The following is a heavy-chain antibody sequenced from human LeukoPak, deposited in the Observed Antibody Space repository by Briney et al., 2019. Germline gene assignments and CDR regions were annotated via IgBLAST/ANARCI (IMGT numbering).Heavy chain of an antibody. CDR1: GFTFSSYA. Sequence: GGSLRPSCAASGFTFSSYAMSWVRQAPGKGLEWVSAISGSGGSTYYADSVKGRFTISRDNSKNTLYLQMNSLRAEDTAVYYCAKDSTIVVVPAAIGPNFFDYWGQGTLVTVSS. CDR3: AKDSTIVVVPAAIGPNFFDY. J-gene: IGHJ4*02. CDR2: ISGSGGST. D-gene: IGHD2-2*01. V-gene: IGHV3-23*01.